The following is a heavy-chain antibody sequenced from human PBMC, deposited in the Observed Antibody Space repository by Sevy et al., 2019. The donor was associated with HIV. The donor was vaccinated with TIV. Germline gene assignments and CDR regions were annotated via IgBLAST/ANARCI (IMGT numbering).Heavy chain of an antibody. V-gene: IGHV4-39*01. CDR2: IYYIGNT. Sequence: SETLSLTCSVSGGSISNSAYYWGWIRQPPGKGLEWIGNIYYIGNTYYKPSLKSRVTISVDTSKNQFSLQLSSVTAADTAVYYCARWTMGITMIQGEFDSSGQGTLVTVSS. J-gene: IGHJ5*01. CDR1: GGSISNSAYY. D-gene: IGHD3-10*01. CDR3: ARWTMGITMIQGEFDS.